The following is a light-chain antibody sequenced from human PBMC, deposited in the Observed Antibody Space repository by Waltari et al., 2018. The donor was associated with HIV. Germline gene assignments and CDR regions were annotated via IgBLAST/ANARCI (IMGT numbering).Light chain of an antibody. V-gene: IGLV1-40*01. Sequence: QSVLTQPPSVSGAPGQRVTISCTGTTSNIGAGYDVHWYQQLPGTAPKLLVFGNTNRPSVVPDRFSGSKSGTSSSLAITGLQAGDEGDYYCQSYDNALSGSLFGGGTKVTVL. CDR3: QSYDNALSGSL. CDR1: TSNIGAGYD. J-gene: IGLJ2*01. CDR2: GNT.